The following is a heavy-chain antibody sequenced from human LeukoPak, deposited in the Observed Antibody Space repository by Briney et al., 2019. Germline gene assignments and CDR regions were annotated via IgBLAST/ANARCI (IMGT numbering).Heavy chain of an antibody. D-gene: IGHD3-3*01. V-gene: IGHV4-4*02. J-gene: IGHJ4*02. CDR2: VHLDGRT. CDR1: GGSVTSTNW. CDR3: AREGGFYRPLDY. Sequence: PSETLSLTCAVSGGSVTSTNWWTWVRQPPGKGLEWIGEVHLDGRTNYNRSLTGRLTMSVDLYENHISLKMTSVTAADTAVYYCAREGGFYRPLDYSGQVMLVTVSS.